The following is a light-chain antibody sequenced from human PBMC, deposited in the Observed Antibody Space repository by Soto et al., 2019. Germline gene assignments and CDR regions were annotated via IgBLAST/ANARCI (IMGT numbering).Light chain of an antibody. J-gene: IGKJ4*01. Sequence: EMVMTQSPGTLSLSPGDRATLSCRASQSISNSLAWYQQTPGHSPRLLIYGASTRATGVPARFSGSGSGTDFTLTISSLQSEDFAIYYCQDYNSWPPFTFGGGTKVEMK. CDR2: GAS. CDR1: QSISNS. V-gene: IGKV3-15*01. CDR3: QDYNSWPPFT.